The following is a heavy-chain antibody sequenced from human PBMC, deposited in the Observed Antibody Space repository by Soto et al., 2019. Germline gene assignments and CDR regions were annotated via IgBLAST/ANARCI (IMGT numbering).Heavy chain of an antibody. CDR3: AKDRFGSSGFYVY. J-gene: IGHJ4*02. CDR2: ISGSGANT. D-gene: IGHD6-19*01. CDR1: GFTFSTYG. V-gene: IGHV3-23*01. Sequence: GGSLRLSCTASGFTFSTYGMIWVRQAPGKGLEWVSAISGSGANTYYADSVRGRFTISRDNSRNTLYLQVNSLRDEDTAIYYCAKDRFGSSGFYVYWGQGTLVTVSS.